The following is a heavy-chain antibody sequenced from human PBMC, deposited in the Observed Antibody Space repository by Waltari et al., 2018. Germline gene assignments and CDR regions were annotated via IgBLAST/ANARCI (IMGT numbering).Heavy chain of an antibody. D-gene: IGHD5-12*01. V-gene: IGHV4-34*01. J-gene: IGHJ4*02. Sequence: QVQLQQWGAGLLKPSETLSLTCAVYGGSFRGYYWSWIRQPPGKGLEWIGEINHSGSTNYNPSLKSRVTISVDTSKNQFSLKLSSVTAADTAVYYCARGRSGYKSFDYWGQGTLVTVSS. CDR3: ARGRSGYKSFDY. CDR2: INHSGST. CDR1: GGSFRGYY.